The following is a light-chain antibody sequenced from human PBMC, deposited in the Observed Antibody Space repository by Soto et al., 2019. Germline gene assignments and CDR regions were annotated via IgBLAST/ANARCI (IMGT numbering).Light chain of an antibody. Sequence: EIVLTQSPATLSLSPGERATLSCRTSQNVSTSLDWYQQKPGQAPRLLIYDASKRAIGTPARISGSGSGTDFTLTISSLQSEDFAVYFCQQYNNWPSFGQGTRLEIK. J-gene: IGKJ5*01. CDR3: QQYNNWPS. CDR2: DAS. V-gene: IGKV3-11*01. CDR1: QNVSTS.